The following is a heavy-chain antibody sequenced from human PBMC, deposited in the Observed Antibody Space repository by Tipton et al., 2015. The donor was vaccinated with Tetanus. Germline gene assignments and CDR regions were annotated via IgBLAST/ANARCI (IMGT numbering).Heavy chain of an antibody. J-gene: IGHJ3*02. V-gene: IGHV3-53*01. CDR3: ARDQSDAFDI. Sequence: SLRLSCAASGLTVSSNYMSWVRQAPGKGLEWVSVIYSGGSTYYADSVKGRFTISRDNSKNTLYLQMNSLRAEDTAVYYCARDQSDAFDIWGQGTMATVSS. CDR2: IYSGGST. CDR1: GLTVSSNY.